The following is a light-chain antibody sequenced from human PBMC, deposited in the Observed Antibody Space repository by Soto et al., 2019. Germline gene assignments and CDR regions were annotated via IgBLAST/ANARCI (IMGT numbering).Light chain of an antibody. Sequence: EIVLTQSPATLSLSPGERATLSCRASQTVSRHLAWYQQKPGQAPRLLIYDTSNRATGIPARFSGSGSGTDFTVTISGVETEDFAVYYCQQRGNWPPGFTFGPGTTVDMK. CDR1: QTVSRH. CDR2: DTS. CDR3: QQRGNWPPGFT. V-gene: IGKV3-11*01. J-gene: IGKJ3*01.